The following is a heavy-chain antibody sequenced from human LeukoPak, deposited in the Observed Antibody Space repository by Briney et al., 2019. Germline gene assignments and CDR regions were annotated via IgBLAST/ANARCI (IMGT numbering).Heavy chain of an antibody. CDR1: GGSISSYY. Sequence: SETLSLTCTVSGGSISSYYWSWIRQPPGKGLEWIGYIYYSGSTNYNPSLKSRVTISVDTSKNQFSLKLSSVTAADTAVYYCARGYDSTPSYYFDYWGQGTLVIVSS. CDR2: IYYSGST. CDR3: ARGYDSTPSYYFDY. J-gene: IGHJ4*02. D-gene: IGHD3-22*01. V-gene: IGHV4-59*01.